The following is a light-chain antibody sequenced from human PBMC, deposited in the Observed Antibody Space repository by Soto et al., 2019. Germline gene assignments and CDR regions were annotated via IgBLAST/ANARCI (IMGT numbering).Light chain of an antibody. J-gene: IGLJ7*01. V-gene: IGLV1-40*01. Sequence: QSVLTQPPSVSGAPGQRVTISCTGSSSNIGAGYDVHWYQQLPGTAPNLLIYGNSNRPSGVHDRLSCAKSGTSAALAITGRQEDDDADYYCQSSDSSMSADAVFGGGTQLTVL. CDR1: SSNIGAGYD. CDR2: GNS. CDR3: QSSDSSMSADAV.